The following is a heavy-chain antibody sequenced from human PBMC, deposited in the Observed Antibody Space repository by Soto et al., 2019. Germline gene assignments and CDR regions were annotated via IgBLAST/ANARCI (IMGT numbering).Heavy chain of an antibody. CDR1: GYTFTSYG. CDR3: ARGDTIFGVVNPFYGMDV. D-gene: IGHD3-3*01. V-gene: IGHV1-18*04. CDR2: ISAYNGNT. J-gene: IGHJ6*02. Sequence: GASVKVSCKASGYTFTSYGISWVRQAPGQGLEWMGWISAYNGNTNYAQKLQGRVTMTTDTSTSTAYMELRSLRSDDTAVYYCARGDTIFGVVNPFYGMDVWGQGTTVTSP.